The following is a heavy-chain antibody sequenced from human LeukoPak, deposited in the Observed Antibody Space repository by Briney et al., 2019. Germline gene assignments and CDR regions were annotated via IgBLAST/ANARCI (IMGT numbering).Heavy chain of an antibody. J-gene: IGHJ6*03. CDR1: GFTFSSYW. CDR3: ATKDYYYYYYMDV. V-gene: IGHV3-30*03. Sequence: GGSLRLSCAASGFTFSSYWMSWVRQAPGKGLEWVAVISYDGSNKYYADSVKGRFTISRDNSKNTLYLQMNSLRAEDTAVYYCATKDYYYYYYMDVWGKGTTVTVSS. CDR2: ISYDGSNK.